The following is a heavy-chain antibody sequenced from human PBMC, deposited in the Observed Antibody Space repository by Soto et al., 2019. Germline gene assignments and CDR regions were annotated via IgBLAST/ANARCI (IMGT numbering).Heavy chain of an antibody. J-gene: IGHJ6*02. CDR1: GFTFSDYA. V-gene: IGHV3-23*01. Sequence: PGGSLRLSCAASGFTFSDYAMSWVRQAPGRGLEWVSVAKGSGYGTFYADSVKGRFTIFRDNSKNTLYLQMNSLRAEDTAVYYCAKDIARDSYYYYGMDVWGQGTTVTVSS. CDR3: AKDIARDSYYYYGMDV. CDR2: AKGSGYGT. D-gene: IGHD3-16*02.